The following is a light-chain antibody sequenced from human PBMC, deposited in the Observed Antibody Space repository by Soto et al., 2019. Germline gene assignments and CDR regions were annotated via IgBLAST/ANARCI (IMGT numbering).Light chain of an antibody. CDR1: NIVRKN. CDR3: QVWDSSSDHPV. J-gene: IGLJ2*01. V-gene: IGLV3-21*04. Sequence: SYELTQPPSMSVAPGETATMTCGGNNIVRKNVHWYQQKPGQAPVLVIYYDRDRPSGIPERFSGSNSGNTATLTISRVEAGDEADHYCQVWDSSSDHPVFGGGTKLTVL. CDR2: YDR.